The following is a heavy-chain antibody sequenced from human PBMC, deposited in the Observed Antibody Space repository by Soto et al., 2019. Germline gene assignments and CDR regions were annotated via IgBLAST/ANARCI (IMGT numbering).Heavy chain of an antibody. V-gene: IGHV3-33*01. Sequence: PGGSLRLSCATSGFSFSPSGMHWVRQAPGKGLEWVAIIWNDGSTTYYVDSVKGRFTISRDNSKNTLYLQMNSLRDEDTAVYYCARDGSHYDVDYWGQGTLVTVSS. CDR3: ARDGSHYDVDY. CDR1: GFSFSPSG. CDR2: IWNDGSTT. D-gene: IGHD4-4*01. J-gene: IGHJ4*02.